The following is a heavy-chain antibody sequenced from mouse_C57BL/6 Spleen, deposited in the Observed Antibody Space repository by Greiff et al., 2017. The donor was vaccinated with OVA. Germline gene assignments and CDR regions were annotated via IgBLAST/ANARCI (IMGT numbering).Heavy chain of an antibody. CDR3: ATFYDGYYGGFAY. CDR2: IYPGDGDT. V-gene: IGHV1-80*01. Sequence: VQLLESGAELVKPGASVKISCKASGYAFSSYWMNWVKQRPGKGLEWIGQIYPGDGDTNYNGKFKGKATLTADKSSSTAYMQLSSLTSEDSAVYFCATFYDGYYGGFAYWGQGTLVTVSA. D-gene: IGHD2-3*01. J-gene: IGHJ3*01. CDR1: GYAFSSYW.